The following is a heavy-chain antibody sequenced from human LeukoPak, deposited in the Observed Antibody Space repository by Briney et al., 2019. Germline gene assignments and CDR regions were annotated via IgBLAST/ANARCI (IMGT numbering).Heavy chain of an antibody. CDR3: ARERITIFGVEKTYYFDY. CDR2: IIPIFGTA. D-gene: IGHD3-3*01. Sequence: SVKVSCKASGGTFSSYAISWVRQAPGQGLEWMGRIIPIFGTANYAQKFQGRVTITTDESTSTAYLELSSLRSEDTAVYYCARERITIFGVEKTYYFDYWGQGTLVTVSS. V-gene: IGHV1-69*05. J-gene: IGHJ4*02. CDR1: GGTFSSYA.